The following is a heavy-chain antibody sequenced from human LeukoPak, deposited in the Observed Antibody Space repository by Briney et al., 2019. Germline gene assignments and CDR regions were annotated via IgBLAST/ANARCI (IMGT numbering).Heavy chain of an antibody. CDR2: ISSSGST. D-gene: IGHD3-22*01. Sequence: SQTLSLTCTVSGNSISSGDYYWSWIRQPAGKGLEWIGRISSSGSTNYNPSPKSRVTISVDTSKNQFSLKLSSVTAADTAVYFCARGPYSYDSSGAFDIWGQGTMVTVSS. V-gene: IGHV4-61*02. CDR3: ARGPYSYDSSGAFDI. CDR1: GNSISSGDYY. J-gene: IGHJ3*02.